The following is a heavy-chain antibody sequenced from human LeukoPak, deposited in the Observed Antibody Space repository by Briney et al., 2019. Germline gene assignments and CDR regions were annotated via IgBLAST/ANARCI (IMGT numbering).Heavy chain of an antibody. Sequence: ASVKVSCKASGGTFSSYAISWVRQAPGQGLEWMGGIIPIFGTANYAQKFQGRVTITADKFTSTAYMELSSLRSEDTAVYYCAVEDSSGYLFDYWGQGTLVTVSS. CDR2: IIPIFGTA. J-gene: IGHJ4*02. D-gene: IGHD3-22*01. V-gene: IGHV1-69*06. CDR3: AVEDSSGYLFDY. CDR1: GGTFSSYA.